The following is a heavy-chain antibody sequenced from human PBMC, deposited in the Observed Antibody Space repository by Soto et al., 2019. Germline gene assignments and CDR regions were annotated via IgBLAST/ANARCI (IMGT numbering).Heavy chain of an antibody. Sequence: PGASLKISCNGSGYSFTSYWIGWVGQMPGKGLEWMGIIYPGDSDTRYSPSFQGQVTISADKSISTAYLQWSSLKASDTAMYYCARSLLYSSSSAPVYWGQGTLVTVSS. D-gene: IGHD6-6*01. J-gene: IGHJ4*02. CDR3: ARSLLYSSSSAPVY. CDR1: GYSFTSYW. V-gene: IGHV5-51*01. CDR2: IYPGDSDT.